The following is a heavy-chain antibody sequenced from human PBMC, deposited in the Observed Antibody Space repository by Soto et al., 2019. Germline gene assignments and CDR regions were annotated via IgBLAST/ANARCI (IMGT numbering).Heavy chain of an antibody. Sequence: QVQLVQSGAEVKKPGASVKVSCKASGYTFTSYAMHWVRQAPGQRLEWMGWINAGNGNTKYSQKFQGGVTITRDTSASTAYMELSSLRSEDTAVYYCARRYCSGGSCYWNDAFDIWGQGTMVTVSS. CDR1: GYTFTSYA. D-gene: IGHD2-15*01. CDR3: ARRYCSGGSCYWNDAFDI. J-gene: IGHJ3*02. CDR2: INAGNGNT. V-gene: IGHV1-3*01.